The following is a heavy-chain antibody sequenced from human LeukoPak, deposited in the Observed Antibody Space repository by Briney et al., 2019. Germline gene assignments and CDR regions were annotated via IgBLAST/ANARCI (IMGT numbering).Heavy chain of an antibody. Sequence: GGSLRLSCAASGFTFSSYSMSWVRQAPGKGLEWVSSISSSSSYIYYADSVKGRFTISRDNAKNSLYLQMNSLRAEDTAVYYCARTYYYGSGSYYHPYFDYWGQGTLVTVSS. V-gene: IGHV3-21*01. CDR2: ISSSSSYI. CDR1: GFTFSSYS. CDR3: ARTYYYGSGSYYHPYFDY. J-gene: IGHJ4*02. D-gene: IGHD3-10*01.